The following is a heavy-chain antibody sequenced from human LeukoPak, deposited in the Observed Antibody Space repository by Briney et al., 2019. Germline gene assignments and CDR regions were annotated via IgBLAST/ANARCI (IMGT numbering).Heavy chain of an antibody. CDR1: GFSFSAYT. CDR3: AKKEGSGSYRPFDY. J-gene: IGHJ4*02. CDR2: ISSSSSTI. V-gene: IGHV3-48*01. Sequence: GGSLRLSCAASGFSFSAYTMNWVRQAPGKGLEWVSYISSSSSTIYYADSVKGRFTISRDNSKNTLYLQMNSLRAEDTAVYYCAKKEGSGSYRPFDYWGQGTLVTVSS. D-gene: IGHD3-10*01.